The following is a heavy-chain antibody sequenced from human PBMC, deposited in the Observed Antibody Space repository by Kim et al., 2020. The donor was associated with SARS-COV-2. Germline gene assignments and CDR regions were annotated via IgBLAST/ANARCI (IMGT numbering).Heavy chain of an antibody. V-gene: IGHV4-39*02. CDR2: IYYSGST. CDR3: AGDRELWFGESVPLDY. J-gene: IGHJ4*02. CDR1: GGSISSSSYY. D-gene: IGHD3-10*01. Sequence: SETLSLTCTVSGGSISSSSYYWGWIRQPPGKGLEWIGSIYYSGSTYYNPSLKSRVTISVDTSKNQFSLKLSSVTAADTAVYYCAGDRELWFGESVPLDYWGQGTLVTVSS.